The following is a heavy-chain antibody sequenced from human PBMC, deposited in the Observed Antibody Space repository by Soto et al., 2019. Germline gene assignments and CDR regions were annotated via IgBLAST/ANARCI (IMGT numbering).Heavy chain of an antibody. V-gene: IGHV1-2*02. CDR3: ARDPSSFLGRVYGMDV. CDR1: GYSFTGHY. Sequence: QVQHVQSGAEVKKPGDSVKVSGKASGYSFTGHYMHWVRRAPGQGLEWMGWVNLNTGGTDYAQEFQGRVTMTTATSIRTVYVEVTRLKFDDTAIYYCARDPSSFLGRVYGMDVWGQGTAVTVSS. CDR2: VNLNTGGT. J-gene: IGHJ6*02.